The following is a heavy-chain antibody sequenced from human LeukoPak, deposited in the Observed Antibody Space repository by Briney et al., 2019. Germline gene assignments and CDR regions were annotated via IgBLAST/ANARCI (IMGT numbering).Heavy chain of an antibody. J-gene: IGHJ4*02. CDR2: ISGSGGST. CDR1: GFTFSSYA. D-gene: IGHD3-10*01. V-gene: IGHV3-23*01. CDR3: AKDHEGHYYGSGSEYYFDY. Sequence: GGSLRLSCAASGFTFSSYAMSWVRQAPGKGLEWVSAISGSGGSTYYADSVKGRFTISRDNSKNTLYLQMNGLRAEDTAVYYCAKDHEGHYYGSGSEYYFDYWGQGTLVTVSS.